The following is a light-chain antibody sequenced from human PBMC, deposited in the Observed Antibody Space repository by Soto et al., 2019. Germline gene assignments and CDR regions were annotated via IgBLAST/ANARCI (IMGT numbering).Light chain of an antibody. J-gene: IGKJ4*01. Sequence: DIQMTQSPSSLSASVGDRVTITCQASQDISNYLNWYQQKPGKAPKLLIYDASNLETGVPSRFSGSGSGTDGTFTISSLQPEHIATYCCNQYHDLPSLTFGGGNTVEIK. CDR3: NQYHDLPSLT. CDR1: QDISNY. CDR2: DAS. V-gene: IGKV1-33*01.